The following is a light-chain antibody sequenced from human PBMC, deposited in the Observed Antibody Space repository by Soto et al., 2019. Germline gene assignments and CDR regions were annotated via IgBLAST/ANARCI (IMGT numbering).Light chain of an antibody. CDR2: AAS. CDR1: QSISSY. J-gene: IGKJ4*01. CDR3: QQSYSTLALT. V-gene: IGKV1-39*01. Sequence: DIQMTQSPSSLSASVGDRVTITCRASQSISSYLNWYQQKPGKAPKLLIYAASSLQSGVPSRFSGSASGTDFTLTISSLQREDFATYYCQQSYSTLALTFGGGTKVEIK.